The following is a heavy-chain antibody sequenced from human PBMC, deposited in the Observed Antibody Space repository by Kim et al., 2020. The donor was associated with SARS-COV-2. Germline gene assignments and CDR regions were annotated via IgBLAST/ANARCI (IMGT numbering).Heavy chain of an antibody. V-gene: IGHV3-7*01. D-gene: IGHD1-26*01. CDR3: ARGAGSSVFEP. Sequence: GGSLRLSCAASGFTFSNYWMTWVRQTPGKGLEWVSSIKHDGSGQYYVDSLKGRFTISRDNAKNSLYLQMNSLRAEDTALYHCARGAGSSVFEPWGQGTLV. J-gene: IGHJ5*02. CDR2: IKHDGSGQ. CDR1: GFTFSNYW.